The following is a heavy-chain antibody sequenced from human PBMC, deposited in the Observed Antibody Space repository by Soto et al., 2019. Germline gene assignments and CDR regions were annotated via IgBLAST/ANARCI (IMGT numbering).Heavy chain of an antibody. CDR2: IIPIFGTA. V-gene: IGHV1-69*06. Sequence: QVQLVQSGAEVKKPGSSVKVSCKASGGTFSSYAISWVRQAPGQGLEWMGGIIPIFGTANYAQKFQGRVTSTADKSTSTAYMELSSLRSEDTDVEYCARIGYCSGGSCGYWGQGTLVTVSS. D-gene: IGHD2-15*01. CDR3: ARIGYCSGGSCGY. J-gene: IGHJ4*02. CDR1: GGTFSSYA.